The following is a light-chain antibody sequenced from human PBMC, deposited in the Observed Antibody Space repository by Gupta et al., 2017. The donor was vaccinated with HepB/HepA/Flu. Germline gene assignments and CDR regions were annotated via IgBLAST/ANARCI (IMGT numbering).Light chain of an antibody. J-gene: IGKJ1*01. CDR3: QQYNSYPRT. Sequence: DIQMTQSPSTLSASVGDRVTNTCRASQSISSWLAWYQQKPGKAPKLQIYKASSLESGVPSRFSGRGSGTEITLTISSLPPDDFATYYCQQYNSYPRTFGQGTKVEIK. V-gene: IGKV1-5*03. CDR2: KAS. CDR1: QSISSW.